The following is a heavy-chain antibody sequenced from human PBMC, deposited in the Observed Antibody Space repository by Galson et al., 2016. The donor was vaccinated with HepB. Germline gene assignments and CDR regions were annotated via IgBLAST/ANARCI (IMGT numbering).Heavy chain of an antibody. V-gene: IGHV3-23*01. CDR1: GFTFSSSA. CDR3: ARGHRCSYVES. Sequence: SLRLSCAASGFTFSSSAMSWVRQAAGKGLEWVSGISHRSGSRYYADSVKGRFTISRDNSQNTLFLEMNSLRAEDTAVYYCARGHRCSYVESWGQGTLVTVSS. D-gene: IGHD5-18*01. J-gene: IGHJ4*02. CDR2: ISHRSGSR.